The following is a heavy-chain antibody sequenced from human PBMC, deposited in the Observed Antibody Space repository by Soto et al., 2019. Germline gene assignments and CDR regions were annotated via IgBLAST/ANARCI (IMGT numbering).Heavy chain of an antibody. CDR1: GFSLSTSGVG. V-gene: IGHV2-5*01. CDR2: IYWNDDK. J-gene: IGHJ4*02. D-gene: IGHD6-13*01. CDR3: AHRREAAASFDY. Sequence: SGPTLVNPTQTLTLTCTFSGFSLSTSGVGVGGIRQPPGKALEWLALIYWNDDKRYSPSLKSRLTITKDTSKNQVVLTMTNMDPVDTATYYCAHRREAAASFDYWGQGTLVTVSS.